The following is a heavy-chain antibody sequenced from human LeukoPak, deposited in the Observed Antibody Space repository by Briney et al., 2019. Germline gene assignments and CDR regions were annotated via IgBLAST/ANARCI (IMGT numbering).Heavy chain of an antibody. D-gene: IGHD3-22*01. V-gene: IGHV3-49*04. J-gene: IGHJ4*02. CDR2: IRSKAYGGTT. CDR1: GFTFGDYA. Sequence: PGRSLRLSCRASGFTFGDYAMSWVRQAPGRGLEGVGFIRSKAYGGTTDYAASVKGRFTISRDDSKSIAYLQMNSLKTEDTAVYYCTSYYYDSSGYYPDYWGQGTLVTVSS. CDR3: TSYYYDSSGYYPDY.